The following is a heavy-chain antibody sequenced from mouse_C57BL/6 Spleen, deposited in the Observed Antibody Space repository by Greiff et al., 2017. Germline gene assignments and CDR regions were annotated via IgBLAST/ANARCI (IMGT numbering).Heavy chain of an antibody. CDR1: GYTFTSYW. J-gene: IGHJ3*01. V-gene: IGHV1-53*01. Sequence: QVQLQQPGTELVNPGASVKLSCKASGYTFTSYWMHWVKQRTGKGLEWIGNINPSNGGTNYNEKFKSKATLTEDNSASTAYMQLSSLAAEDFAVYYCASDVRTYRIAYSCHGIPFTVSA. D-gene: IGHD2-14*01. CDR3: ASDVRTYRIAY. CDR2: INPSNGGT.